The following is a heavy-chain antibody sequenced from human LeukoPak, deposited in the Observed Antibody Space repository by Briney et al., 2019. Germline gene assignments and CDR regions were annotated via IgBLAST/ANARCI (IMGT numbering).Heavy chain of an antibody. J-gene: IGHJ6*03. Sequence: SETLSLTCTVSGGSISGYYWSWIRQPAGKGLEWIGRIFSSGTTNYNSSLKSRVTMSVDTSKNQFSLKLTSVTAADTALYYCARAAIGSNYRYYYYMDVWGKGTTVTVSS. D-gene: IGHD1-26*01. CDR2: IFSSGTT. V-gene: IGHV4-4*07. CDR3: ARAAIGSNYRYYYYMDV. CDR1: GGSISGYY.